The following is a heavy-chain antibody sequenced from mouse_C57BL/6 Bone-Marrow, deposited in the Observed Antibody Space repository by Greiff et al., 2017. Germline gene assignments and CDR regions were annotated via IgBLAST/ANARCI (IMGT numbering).Heavy chain of an antibody. CDR3: TTLRLAWFAY. CDR2: IDPENGDT. V-gene: IGHV14-4*01. J-gene: IGHJ3*01. Sequence: EVKLQEPGAELVRPGASVKLSCTASGFNINDDYMHWVKQRPERGLEWIGWIDPENGDTEYASKFQGKATITADTSSNTAYLQLSSLTSEDTAVYYCTTLRLAWFAYWGQGTLVTVSA. CDR1: GFNINDDY.